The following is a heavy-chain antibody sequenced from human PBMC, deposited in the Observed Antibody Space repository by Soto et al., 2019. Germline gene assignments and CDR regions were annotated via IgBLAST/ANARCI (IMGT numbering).Heavy chain of an antibody. J-gene: IGHJ2*01. CDR1: GFAFSSYW. CDR3: AARTAATGTSGWYFDL. CDR2: IKQDGSEK. D-gene: IGHD6-13*01. Sequence: EVQLVESGGDLVQPGGSLRLSCAASGFAFSSYWMCWVRQAPGKGLEWVANIKQDGSEKNYVDSVKGRFTISRDNGKKSLYLQMNSLIAEDTAVYYCAARTAATGTSGWYFDLWGRGTLVTVSS. V-gene: IGHV3-7*01.